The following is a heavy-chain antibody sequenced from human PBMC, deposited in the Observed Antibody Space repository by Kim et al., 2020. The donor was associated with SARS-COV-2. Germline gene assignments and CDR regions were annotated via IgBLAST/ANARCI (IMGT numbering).Heavy chain of an antibody. V-gene: IGHV3-30*18. CDR1: GFTFSSYG. CDR3: AKEEGSGYSSGWTYYYYGMDV. Sequence: GGSLRLSCAASGFTFSSYGMHWVRQAPGKGLEWVAVISYDGSNKYYADSVKGRFTISRDNSKNTLYLQMNSLRAEDTAVYYCAKEEGSGYSSGWTYYYYGMDVWGQGTPGTVSS. D-gene: IGHD6-19*01. CDR2: ISYDGSNK. J-gene: IGHJ6*02.